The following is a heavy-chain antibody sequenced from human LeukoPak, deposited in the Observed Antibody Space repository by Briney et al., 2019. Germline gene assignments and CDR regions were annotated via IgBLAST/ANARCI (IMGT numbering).Heavy chain of an antibody. CDR1: GGSFSGYY. D-gene: IGHD2-2*01. Sequence: PSETLSLTCAVYGGSFSGYYWSWIRQPPGKGLEWIGEINHSGSTNYNPSLKSRVTISVDTSKNQFSLKLSSVTAADTAVYYCARVSYQLLNDYWGQGTLVTVSS. J-gene: IGHJ4*02. CDR2: INHSGST. V-gene: IGHV4-34*01. CDR3: ARVSYQLLNDY.